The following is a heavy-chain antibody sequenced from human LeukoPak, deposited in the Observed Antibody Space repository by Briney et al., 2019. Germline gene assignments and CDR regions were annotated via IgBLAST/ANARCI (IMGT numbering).Heavy chain of an antibody. J-gene: IGHJ3*02. CDR3: ARNRDCSGGSCYGSAFDI. V-gene: IGHV4-61*02. Sequence: SETLSFTGTVSGGSISSGSYYWSWIRQPAGKVLEWNGRIYTSGSTNYTPSLKSRVTMSADTSKNQFSLTLSSVTAADTAVYYCARNRDCSGGSCYGSAFDIWGQGTMVTVSS. CDR2: IYTSGST. CDR1: GGSISSGSYY. D-gene: IGHD2-15*01.